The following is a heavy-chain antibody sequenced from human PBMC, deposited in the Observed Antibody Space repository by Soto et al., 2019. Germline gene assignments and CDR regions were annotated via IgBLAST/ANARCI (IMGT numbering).Heavy chain of an antibody. Sequence: QITLKESGPTLVKPTQTLTLTCTFSGFSLSTSGVGVGWIRQPPGKALEWLALIYWDDDKRYSPSLKSRLTNPKDPSKNQVVLKMTHMDPVDTATYFLAHQGQAPSHVERAFDIRGQGTMVTVSS. CDR3: AHQGQAPSHVERAFDI. CDR2: IYWDDDK. J-gene: IGHJ3*02. CDR1: GFSLSTSGVG. V-gene: IGHV2-5*02.